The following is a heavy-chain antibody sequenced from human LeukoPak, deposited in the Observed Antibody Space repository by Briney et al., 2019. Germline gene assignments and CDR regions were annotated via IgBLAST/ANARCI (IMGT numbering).Heavy chain of an antibody. Sequence: QPGRSLRLSRAASGFTFSSYAMHWVRQAPGKGLEWVAVISYDGSNKYYADSVKGRFTISRDNSKNTLYLQMNSLRAEDTAVYYCARDHPSYYNVLDYWGQGTLVTVSS. V-gene: IGHV3-30*04. CDR2: ISYDGSNK. D-gene: IGHD3-10*01. CDR1: GFTFSSYA. J-gene: IGHJ4*02. CDR3: ARDHPSYYNVLDY.